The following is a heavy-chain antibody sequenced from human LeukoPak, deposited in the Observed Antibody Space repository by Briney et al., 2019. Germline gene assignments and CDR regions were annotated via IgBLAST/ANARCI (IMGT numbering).Heavy chain of an antibody. CDR3: VKDSWRERHAFDV. D-gene: IGHD1-1*01. Sequence: GGSLRLSCAASGFTFSSYAMHWVRQAPGKGLEWVAVISYDGSNKYYADSVKGRFTISRDNSKNTLYLQMDSLRVEDTAVYYCVKDSWRERHAFDVWGQGTMVAVSS. V-gene: IGHV3-30*04. CDR2: ISYDGSNK. CDR1: GFTFSSYA. J-gene: IGHJ3*01.